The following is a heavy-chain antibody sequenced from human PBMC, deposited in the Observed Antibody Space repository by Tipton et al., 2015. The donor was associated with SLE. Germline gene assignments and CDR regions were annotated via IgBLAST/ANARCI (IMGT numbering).Heavy chain of an antibody. V-gene: IGHV4-31*03. Sequence: TLSLTCTVSGGSISSGGYYWSWIRQHPGKGLEWIGFIYYSGSTYYNPSLKSRAIISGDTTKNRFSLKLTSVTAADTAVYYCAKGGPGGYYLDSWGQGTLVTVSS. D-gene: IGHD3-16*01. J-gene: IGHJ4*02. CDR1: GGSISSGGYY. CDR2: IYYSGST. CDR3: AKGGPGGYYLDS.